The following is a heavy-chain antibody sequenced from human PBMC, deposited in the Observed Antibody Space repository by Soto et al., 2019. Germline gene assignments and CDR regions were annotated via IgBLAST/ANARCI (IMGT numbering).Heavy chain of an antibody. Sequence: GASVKVSCTASGYTLTSYASHWVRQAPGQRLEWMGWINAGNGNTKYSQKFQGRVTITRDTSAGTAYMELSSLRSEDTAVYYCARDCGRDIVVVPAALDYWGQGTLVTVSS. CDR2: INAGNGNT. CDR3: ARDCGRDIVVVPAALDY. CDR1: GYTLTSYA. D-gene: IGHD2-2*01. J-gene: IGHJ4*02. V-gene: IGHV1-3*01.